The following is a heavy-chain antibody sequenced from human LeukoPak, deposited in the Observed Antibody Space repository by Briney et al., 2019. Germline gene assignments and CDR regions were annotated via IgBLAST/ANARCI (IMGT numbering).Heavy chain of an antibody. J-gene: IGHJ4*02. CDR3: ARRTLDGGNRGGFGY. V-gene: IGHV3-21*01. D-gene: IGHD4-23*01. Sequence: GSLRLSCAASGFTFSSYSMNWVRQAPGKGLEWVSSISSSSSYIYYADSVKGRFTISRDNAKNSLYLQMNSLRAEDTAVYYCARRTLDGGNRGGFGYWGQGTLVTVSS. CDR1: GFTFSSYS. CDR2: ISSSSSYI.